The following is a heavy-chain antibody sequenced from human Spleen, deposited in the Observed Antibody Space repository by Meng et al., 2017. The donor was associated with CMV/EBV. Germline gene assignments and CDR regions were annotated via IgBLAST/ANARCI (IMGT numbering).Heavy chain of an antibody. V-gene: IGHV4-39*07. CDR3: ARGRAIFGVVILDY. CDR2: IYYSGST. D-gene: IGHD3-3*01. J-gene: IGHJ4*02. Sequence: HLQQQEPRPGMVTPSQTLPLPFTVSGVSISSSSYYWGWIRQPTGKGLEWIGSIYYSGSTYYNPSLKSRVTISVDTSKNQFSLKLSSVTAADTAVYYCARGRAIFGVVILDYWGQGTLVTVSS. CDR1: GVSISSSSYY.